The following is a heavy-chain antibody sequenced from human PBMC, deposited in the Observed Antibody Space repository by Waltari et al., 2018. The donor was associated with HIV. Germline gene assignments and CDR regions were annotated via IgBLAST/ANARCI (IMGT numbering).Heavy chain of an antibody. CDR3: VGGAGRDLLLLGGEF. D-gene: IGHD3-16*01. J-gene: IGHJ4*02. CDR1: GFTFSIFS. V-gene: IGHV3-21*06. Sequence: EVHLLESGGGLVKPGGSLRLSCEFSGFTFSIFSMNWVRQAPGKGVEWGLSGRSSHTQMSEAGSVKGRCIVCRDNAKNALYLKMNRRGDEDTAVYYCVGGAGRDLLLLGGEFWGQGTLVTVSS. CDR2: GRSSHTQM.